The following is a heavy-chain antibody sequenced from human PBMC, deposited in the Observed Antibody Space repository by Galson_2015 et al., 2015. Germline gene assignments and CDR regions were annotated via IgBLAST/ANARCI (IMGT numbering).Heavy chain of an antibody. CDR3: TSFYLYCSSTSCQGTH. Sequence: FLRLSCAASGFTFSNAWMSWVRQAPGKGLEWVGRIKSKTDGGTTDYAAPVKGRFTISRDDSKNTPYLQMNSLKTEDTAVYYCTSFYLYCSSTSCQGTHWGQGTLVTVSS. J-gene: IGHJ4*02. V-gene: IGHV3-15*01. CDR1: GFTFSNAW. D-gene: IGHD2-2*01. CDR2: IKSKTDGGTT.